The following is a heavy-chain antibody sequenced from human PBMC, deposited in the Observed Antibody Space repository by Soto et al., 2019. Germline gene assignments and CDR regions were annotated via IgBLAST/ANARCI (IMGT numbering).Heavy chain of an antibody. CDR2: ISGSGGST. CDR1: GFTFSSYA. J-gene: IGHJ3*02. Sequence: EVQLLESGGGLVQPGGSLRLSCAASGFTFSSYAMSWVRQAPGKGLEWVSAISGSGGSTYYADSVEGRFTISRDNSKNTLYLQMNSLRAEDTAVYYCAKDLITVPTNRRPKDAFDIWGQGTMVTVSS. D-gene: IGHD1-20*01. CDR3: AKDLITVPTNRRPKDAFDI. V-gene: IGHV3-23*01.